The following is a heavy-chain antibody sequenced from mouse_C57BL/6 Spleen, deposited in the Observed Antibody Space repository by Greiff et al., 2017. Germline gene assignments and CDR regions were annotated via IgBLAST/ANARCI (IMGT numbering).Heavy chain of an antibody. CDR3: ARGYYGSLYYAMDY. CDR2: IDPSDSYT. V-gene: IGHV1-59*01. J-gene: IGHJ4*01. D-gene: IGHD1-1*01. CDR1: GYTFTSYW. Sequence: QVQLQQPGAELVRPGTSVKLSCKASGYTFTSYWMHWVKQRPGQGLEWIGVIDPSDSYTNYNQKFKGKATLTVDTSSSTAYMQLSSLTSADSAVYYCARGYYGSLYYAMDYWGQGTSVTVSS.